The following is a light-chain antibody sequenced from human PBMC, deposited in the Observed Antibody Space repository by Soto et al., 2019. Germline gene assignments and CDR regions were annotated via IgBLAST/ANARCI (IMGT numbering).Light chain of an antibody. V-gene: IGKV3-20*01. J-gene: IGKJ1*01. CDR1: QSVNSYY. CDR2: GAS. CDR3: QQYSSLWT. Sequence: EIALTQSPGTLSVSPGERVTLSCRASQSVNSYYLAWYQQRPGQAPRLLIYGASSRATGIPDRFSGSGSGTDFTLTISRLEPEDFAVYYCQQYSSLWTFGQGTKVEIK.